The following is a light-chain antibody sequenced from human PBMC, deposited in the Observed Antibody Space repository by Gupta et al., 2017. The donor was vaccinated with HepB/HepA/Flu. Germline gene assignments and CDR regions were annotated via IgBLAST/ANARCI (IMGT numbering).Light chain of an antibody. V-gene: IGKV1-39*01. CDR1: QSISSY. Sequence: DIQMTQSPSSLSASVGDRVTITCRASQSISSYLNWYQQKPGKAPKLLIYAASSLQSGVPSRFSGSGSGTDFTLTISSLQTEDLATYYCQQSYRAPSTCGGGTKVEIK. CDR2: AAS. CDR3: QQSYRAPST. J-gene: IGKJ4*01.